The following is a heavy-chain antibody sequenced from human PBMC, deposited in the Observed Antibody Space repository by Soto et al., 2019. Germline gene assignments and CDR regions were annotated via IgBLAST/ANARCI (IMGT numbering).Heavy chain of an antibody. CDR2: IYYSGST. D-gene: IGHD1-20*01. CDR1: GGSISSSSYY. Sequence: TLSLTCTVSGGSISSSSYYWGWIRQPPGKGLEWIGSIYYSGSTYYNPSLKSRVTISVDTSKNQFSLKLSSVTAADTAVYYCAGLTYNWNDRGAYWGQGTLVTVSS. J-gene: IGHJ4*02. V-gene: IGHV4-39*01. CDR3: AGLTYNWNDRGAY.